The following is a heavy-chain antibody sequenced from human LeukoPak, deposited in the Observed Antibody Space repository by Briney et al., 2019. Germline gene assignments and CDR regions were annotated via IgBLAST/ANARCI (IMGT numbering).Heavy chain of an antibody. CDR1: GDTFSSYA. J-gene: IGHJ4*02. D-gene: IGHD6-6*01. CDR3: AKDGGGPYSSSNHFDY. Sequence: GASVKVSCKASGDTFSSYAISWVRQAPGQGLEWMGGIIPIFGTANYAQKFQGRVTITADKSTSTAYMELSSLRAEDTALYYCAKDGGGPYSSSNHFDYWGQGTLVTVSS. V-gene: IGHV1-69*06. CDR2: IIPIFGTA.